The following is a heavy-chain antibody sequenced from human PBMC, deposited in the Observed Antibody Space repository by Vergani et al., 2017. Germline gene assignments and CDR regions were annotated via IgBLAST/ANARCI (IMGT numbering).Heavy chain of an antibody. J-gene: IGHJ3*02. CDR1: GFTFSSYA. CDR3: ARVRLEPCDALGS. V-gene: IGHV3-30-3*01. CDR2: ISYDGSNK. Sequence: QVQLVESGGGVVQPGRSLRLSCAASGFTFSSYAMHWVRQAPGKGLEWVAVISYDGSNKYYADSVKGRFTISRDNSKNTLYLQMNSLRSEDTAVYYCARVRLEPCDALGSWGEGTMVTVSS. D-gene: IGHD1-1*01.